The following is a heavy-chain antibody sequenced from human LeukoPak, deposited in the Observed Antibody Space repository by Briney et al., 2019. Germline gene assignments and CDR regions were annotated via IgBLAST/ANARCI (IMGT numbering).Heavy chain of an antibody. J-gene: IGHJ3*02. CDR3: ARVVRLRLNDAFDI. V-gene: IGHV1-18*01. CDR1: GYTFTSYG. Sequence: ASVRVSCKASGYTFTSYGISWVRQAPGQGLEWMGWISAYNGNTNYAQKLQGRVTMTTDTSTSTAYMELRSLRSDDTAVYYCARVVRLRLNDAFDIWGQGTMVTVSS. CDR2: ISAYNGNT. D-gene: IGHD4-17*01.